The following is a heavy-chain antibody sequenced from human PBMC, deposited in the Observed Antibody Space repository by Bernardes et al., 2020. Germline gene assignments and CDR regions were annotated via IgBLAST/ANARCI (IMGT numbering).Heavy chain of an antibody. V-gene: IGHV3-73*01. D-gene: IGHD2-2*01. Sequence: GGSLRLSCAASGFTFSGSAMHWVRQASGKGLEWVGRIRSKANSYATAYAASVKGRFTISRDDSKNTAYLQMNSLKTEDTAVYYCTRLPSSQGSQTTNCSSTSCLGYWGQGTLVTVSS. CDR1: GFTFSGSA. J-gene: IGHJ4*02. CDR3: TRLPSSQGSQTTNCSSTSCLGY. CDR2: IRSKANSYAT.